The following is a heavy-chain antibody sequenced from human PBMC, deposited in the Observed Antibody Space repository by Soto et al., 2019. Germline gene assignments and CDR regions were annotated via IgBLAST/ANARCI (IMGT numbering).Heavy chain of an antibody. CDR2: LSDSGGHT. Sequence: PGESLKISCAGSGFTFRSYAMTWVRQAPGKGLEWVSTLSDSGGHTYYADSVKGRFTISRDNPKNTLYLQMNSLRAEDTAVYYCAKDSQSVSVSAARAYGMDVWGQGTTVTVSS. D-gene: IGHD2-2*01. CDR1: GFTFRSYA. V-gene: IGHV3-23*01. CDR3: AKDSQSVSVSAARAYGMDV. J-gene: IGHJ6*02.